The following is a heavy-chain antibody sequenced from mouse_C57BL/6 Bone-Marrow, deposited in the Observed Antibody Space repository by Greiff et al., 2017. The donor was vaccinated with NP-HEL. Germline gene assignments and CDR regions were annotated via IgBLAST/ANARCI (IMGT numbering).Heavy chain of an antibody. CDR3: ARQEGYYYGSSPTPYFDV. J-gene: IGHJ1*03. V-gene: IGHV5-6*01. CDR1: GFTFSSYG. Sequence: EVHLVESGGDLVKPGGSLKLSCAASGFTFSSYGMSWVRQTPDKRLEWVATISSGGSYTYYPDSVKGRFTISRDNAKNTLYLQMSSLKSEDTAMYYCARQEGYYYGSSPTPYFDVWGTGTTVTVSS. CDR2: ISSGGSYT. D-gene: IGHD1-1*01.